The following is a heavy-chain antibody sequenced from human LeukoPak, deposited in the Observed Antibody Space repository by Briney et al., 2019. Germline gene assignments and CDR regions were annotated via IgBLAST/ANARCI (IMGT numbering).Heavy chain of an antibody. CDR2: MNPNSGNT. V-gene: IGHV1-8*01. CDR3: ARLSVPATAIGY. CDR1: GYTFTSYD. J-gene: IGHJ4*02. Sequence: ASVKVSCKASGYTFTSYDINWVRQATGQGLEWMGWMNPNSGNTGYAQKFQGRVTMTRNTSISTAYMELSSLRSEDTAVYYCARLSVPATAIGYWGQGTLVTVSS. D-gene: IGHD2-2*01.